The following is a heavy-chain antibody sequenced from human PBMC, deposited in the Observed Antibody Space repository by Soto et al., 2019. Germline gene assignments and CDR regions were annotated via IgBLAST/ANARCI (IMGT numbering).Heavy chain of an antibody. V-gene: IGHV3-13*01. CDR2: IGTAGDT. J-gene: IGHJ4*02. CDR3: ARSIPGVVVAATPDY. CDR1: GFTFSSYD. D-gene: IGHD2-15*01. Sequence: HPGGSLRLSCAASGFTFSSYDMHWVRQATGKGLEWVSAIGTAGDTYYPGSVKGRFTISRENAKNSLYLQMNSLRAEDTAVYYCARSIPGVVVAATPDYWGQGTLVTVSS.